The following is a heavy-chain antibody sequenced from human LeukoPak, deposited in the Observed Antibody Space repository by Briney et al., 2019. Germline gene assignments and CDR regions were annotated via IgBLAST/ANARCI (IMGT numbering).Heavy chain of an antibody. CDR2: MNPNSGNT. CDR3: AKLPPYYYGMDV. V-gene: IGHV1-8*01. J-gene: IGHJ6*02. Sequence: ASVKVSCKASGYTFTSYDINWVRQATGQGLEWMGWMNPNSGNTGYAQKFQGRVTMTRNTSISTAYMELSSLRSEDTAVYYCAKLPPYYYGMDVWGQGTTVTVSS. D-gene: IGHD3-10*01. CDR1: GYTFTSYD.